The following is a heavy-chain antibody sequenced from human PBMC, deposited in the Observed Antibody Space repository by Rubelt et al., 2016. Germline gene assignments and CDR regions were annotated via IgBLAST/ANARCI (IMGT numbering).Heavy chain of an antibody. CDR2: IYSGGST. CDR3: ARVINHYYYMDV. J-gene: IGHJ6*03. D-gene: IGHD3-10*01. V-gene: IGHV3-53*04. Sequence: EVQLVESGGGLVQPGFTVSSNYMSWVRQAPGKGLEWVSVIYSGGSTYYAGSVKGRCTISILNSKNTLYLQMNSLRAEDTAVYYCARVINHYYYMDVWGKGTTVTVSS. CDR1: FTVSSNY.